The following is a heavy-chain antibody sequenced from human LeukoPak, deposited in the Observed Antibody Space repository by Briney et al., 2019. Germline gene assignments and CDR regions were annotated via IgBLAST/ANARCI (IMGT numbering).Heavy chain of an antibody. V-gene: IGHV3-21*01. CDR3: ARERPGEDTFDI. D-gene: IGHD7-27*01. J-gene: IGHJ3*02. CDR1: GFTFSSYS. CDR2: ISSSSSYI. Sequence: GGSLRLSCAASGFTFSSYSMNWVRQAPGKGLEWVSSISSSSSYIYYADSVKGRFTISRDNAKNSLYLQMNSLRAEDTAVYYCARERPGEDTFDIWGQGTMVTVSS.